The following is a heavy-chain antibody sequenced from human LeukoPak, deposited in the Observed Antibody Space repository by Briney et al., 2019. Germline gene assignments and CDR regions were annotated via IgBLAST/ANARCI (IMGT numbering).Heavy chain of an antibody. Sequence: SETLSLTCAVYGGSFSGYYWSWIRQPPGKGLEWIGEINHSGSTNYNPSLKSRVTMSVDTSKNQFSLKLSSVTAADTAVYYCARGVPAANWFDPWGQGTLVTVSS. CDR2: INHSGST. J-gene: IGHJ5*02. CDR3: ARGVPAANWFDP. D-gene: IGHD2-2*01. V-gene: IGHV4-34*01. CDR1: GGSFSGYY.